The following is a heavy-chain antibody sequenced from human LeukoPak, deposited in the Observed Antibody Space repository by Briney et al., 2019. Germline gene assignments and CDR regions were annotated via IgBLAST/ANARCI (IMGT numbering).Heavy chain of an antibody. J-gene: IGHJ4*02. Sequence: GGSLRFSCSASGFTFSSYWMSWVRQAPGKGLEWVANIKQDGSEKYYVDSVKGRFTISRDNAKNSLSLQMNSLRAEDTAMYYCARMDIGLVRDWGQGTLVTVSS. V-gene: IGHV3-7*01. CDR2: IKQDGSEK. CDR1: GFTFSSYW. D-gene: IGHD3-10*01. CDR3: ARMDIGLVRD.